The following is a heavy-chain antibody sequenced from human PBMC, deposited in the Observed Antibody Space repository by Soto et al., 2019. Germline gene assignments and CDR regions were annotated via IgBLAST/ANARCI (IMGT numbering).Heavy chain of an antibody. CDR2: INYTGTT. CDR1: GGSIINGQTY. V-gene: IGHV4-31*03. J-gene: IGHJ4*02. CDR3: ARDAPGVAPY. Sequence: QVQLQESGPGLVKPSQTLSLTCTVSGGSIINGQTYLNWIRQHPEKGLEWMGYINYTGTTNYRPALKSRILIALDSSANQFSLRLTSVTAADTAVYYCARDAPGVAPYWGQGTQVTVSS. D-gene: IGHD2-15*01.